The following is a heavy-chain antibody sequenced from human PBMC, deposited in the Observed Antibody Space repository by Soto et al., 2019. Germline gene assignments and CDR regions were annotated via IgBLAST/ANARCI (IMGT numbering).Heavy chain of an antibody. CDR3: AKVGCSGGSCYSKSWFDP. CDR2: ISASGGST. Sequence: GGSLRLSCAASGFTFSSYGMNWVRQAPGKGLEWVSAISASGGSTYYADSVKGRFTISRDNSKNTLYLQMNSLTAEDTAVYYCAKVGCSGGSCYSKSWFDPWGQGTLVTVSS. J-gene: IGHJ5*02. V-gene: IGHV3-23*01. D-gene: IGHD2-15*01. CDR1: GFTFSSYG.